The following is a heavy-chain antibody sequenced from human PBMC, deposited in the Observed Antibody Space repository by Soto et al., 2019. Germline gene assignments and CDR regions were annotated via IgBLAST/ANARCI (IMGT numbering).Heavy chain of an antibody. CDR2: ISAYNGNT. D-gene: IGHD2-2*01. J-gene: IGHJ4*02. Sequence: QVQLVQSGAEVKKPGASVKVSCKASGYTFTSYGISWVRQAPGQGLEWMGWISAYNGNTNYAQKLQGRVTMTTDTPTRTAYRGLRSLRADDTAVYYCAGGAGGWEYQLPIDYWGQGTLVTVSS. V-gene: IGHV1-18*01. CDR3: AGGAGGWEYQLPIDY. CDR1: GYTFTSYG.